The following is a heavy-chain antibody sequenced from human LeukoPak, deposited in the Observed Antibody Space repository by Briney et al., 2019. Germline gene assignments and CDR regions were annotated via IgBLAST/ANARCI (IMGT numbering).Heavy chain of an antibody. V-gene: IGHV3-7*01. D-gene: IGHD1-26*01. J-gene: IGHJ4*02. CDR1: GFTFSSYW. Sequence: GGSLRLSCAASGFTFSSYWMSWVRQAPGKGLEWVANIKQDGSEKYYVDSVKGRLTISRDNAKNSLYLQMNSLRAEDTAVYYCARPRGGSYYAVWDFDYWGQGTLVTVSS. CDR3: ARPRGGSYYAVWDFDY. CDR2: IKQDGSEK.